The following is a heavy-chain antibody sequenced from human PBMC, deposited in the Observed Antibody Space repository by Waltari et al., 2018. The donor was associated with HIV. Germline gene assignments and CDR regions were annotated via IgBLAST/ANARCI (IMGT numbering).Heavy chain of an antibody. V-gene: IGHV3-7*01. CDR1: GFTLSSHR. D-gene: IGHD2-2*01. J-gene: IGHJ3*01. CDR2: IKEDGSEK. CDR3: ARVGIVVVPAGTPNDAFDV. Sequence: EVQLVESGGGLVQPGGSLRLSCAASGFTLSSHRMTWVRPAPGKGLEWVANIKEDGSEKHYVDSVKGRFTISRDNAENSLFLQMNSLRADDTTVYYCARVGIVVVPAGTPNDAFDVWGQGTMVTVSS.